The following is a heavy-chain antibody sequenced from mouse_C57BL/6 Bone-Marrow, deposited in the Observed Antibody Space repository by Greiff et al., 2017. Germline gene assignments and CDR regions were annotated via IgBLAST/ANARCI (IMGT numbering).Heavy chain of an antibody. Sequence: EVMLVESGGDLVKPGGSLKLSCAASGFTFSGYGMSWVRQTPDKRLEWVATISSGGSYTYYPDSVKGRFTISRDNAKNTLYLQMSRLKSEVTAMYYCARQGGSDYYSMDYWGQGTSVTVSS. J-gene: IGHJ4*01. CDR1: GFTFSGYG. CDR2: ISSGGSYT. CDR3: ARQGGSDYYSMDY. V-gene: IGHV5-6*01.